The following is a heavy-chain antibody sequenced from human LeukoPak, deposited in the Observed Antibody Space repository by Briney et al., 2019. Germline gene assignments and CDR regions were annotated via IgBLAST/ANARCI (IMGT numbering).Heavy chain of an antibody. D-gene: IGHD6-6*01. V-gene: IGHV5-51*01. CDR2: IFPSDSDT. CDR1: GYSFTSYW. CDR3: ARQDLAARPPEGY. Sequence: GESLKISCKGSGYSFTSYWIAWVRQMPGKGLEWMGIIFPSDSDTRYSPSFQGQVTISADKSISTAYLQWSSLRASDTAMYYCARQDLAARPPEGYWGQGTLVTVSS. J-gene: IGHJ4*02.